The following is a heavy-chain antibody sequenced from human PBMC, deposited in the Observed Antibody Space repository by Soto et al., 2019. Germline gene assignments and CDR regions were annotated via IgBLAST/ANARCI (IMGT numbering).Heavy chain of an antibody. CDR3: PHRTPGCCSSWDTGVFYS. J-gene: IGHJ4*03. V-gene: IGHV2-5*02. D-gene: IGHD2-8*02. CDR2: IYCDDDK. Sequence: QITLKESGPTRVKATQTLTLTCTFSGFPLSTSGVGVDWIRPPTGQALEYLALIYCDDDKRYSPSLRSRRTISMDSSNNPVFRASTNLSPFDTANIFCPHRTPGCCSSWDTGVFYSWCHGSLVAVSA. CDR1: GFPLSTSGVG.